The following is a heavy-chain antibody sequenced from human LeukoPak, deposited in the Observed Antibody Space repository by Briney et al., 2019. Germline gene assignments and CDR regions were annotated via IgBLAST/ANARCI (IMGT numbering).Heavy chain of an antibody. CDR1: GITFSGHW. V-gene: IGHV3-74*01. Sequence: PGGSLRLSCAAAGITFSGHWMHWVRQAPGKGPAWVSRIKSDGSSTSYADYVKGRFTISSDNAKNLLYLQMNSLRAEDTAVYYCARSDWFDPWGQGTLVIVSS. CDR3: ARSDWFDP. J-gene: IGHJ5*02. CDR2: IKSDGSST.